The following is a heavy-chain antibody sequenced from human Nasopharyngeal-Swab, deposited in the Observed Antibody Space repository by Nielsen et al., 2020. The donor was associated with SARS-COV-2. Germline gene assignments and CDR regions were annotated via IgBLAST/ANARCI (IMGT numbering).Heavy chain of an antibody. CDR2: TRGDDGT. CDR1: GFKFDENT. Sequence: GGSLRLSCAASGFKFDENTMHWVRHTPEKGLQWVSLTRGDDGTYYADSVKGRFTISKDNAKNTMYLQMNSLRADDTAMYFCARDRSGETGTVGADWGQGTLVTVSS. D-gene: IGHD1-7*01. CDR3: ARDRSGETGTVGAD. V-gene: IGHV3-43*01. J-gene: IGHJ4*02.